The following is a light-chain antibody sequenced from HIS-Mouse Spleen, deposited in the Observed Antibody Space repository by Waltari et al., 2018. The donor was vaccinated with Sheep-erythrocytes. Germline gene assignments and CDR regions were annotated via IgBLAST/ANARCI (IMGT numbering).Light chain of an antibody. V-gene: IGKV3-11*01. CDR3: QQRSNWPPT. CDR1: QSVSSY. J-gene: IGKJ1*01. Sequence: EIVLTQPPATLPLSPGERATLSCRASQSVSSYLAWYQQKPGQAPMRLIYDAANRATGIPARLSGSGAGTDFTLTISSLEPEDFAVYYCQQRSNWPPTFGQGTKVEIK. CDR2: DAA.